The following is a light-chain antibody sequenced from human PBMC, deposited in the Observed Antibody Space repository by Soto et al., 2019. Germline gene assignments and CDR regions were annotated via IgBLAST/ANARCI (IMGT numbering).Light chain of an antibody. V-gene: IGKV3-11*01. J-gene: IGKJ5*01. CDR3: QQRSNWPPIT. CDR2: DAS. CDR1: QSIRSN. Sequence: EIVMTRSPDTLSVSPGEGATLSCRVSQSIRSNLAWYQQKPGQAPRLLIYDASNRATGTPARFSGIGSGTDFTLTISSLEPEDFAVYYGQQRSNWPPITFGQGTRLEIK.